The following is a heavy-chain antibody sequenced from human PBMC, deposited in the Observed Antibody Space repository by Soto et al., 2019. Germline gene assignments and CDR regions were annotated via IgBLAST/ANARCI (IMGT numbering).Heavy chain of an antibody. J-gene: IGHJ4*02. CDR2: ISSNGGST. CDR3: VKDYYYDSSGPT. Sequence: LRLSCSASVFTFSSYAMHWVRQAPGKGLEYVSAISSNGGSTYYADSVKGRFTISRDNSKNTLYLQMSSLRAEDTAVYYCVKDYYYDSSGPTWGQGTMVTVSS. V-gene: IGHV3-64D*06. CDR1: VFTFSSYA. D-gene: IGHD3-22*01.